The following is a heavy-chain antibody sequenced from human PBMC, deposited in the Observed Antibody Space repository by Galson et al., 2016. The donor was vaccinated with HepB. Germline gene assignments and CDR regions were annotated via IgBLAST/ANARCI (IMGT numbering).Heavy chain of an antibody. CDR3: ARQLNGYFFGV. Sequence: QSGAEVKKPGESLKISCNGSGYRFTSYWIGWVRQMPGKGLEWMGIIYPFDSDTRYSPSFQGQVTISADKSITTAYLQWSSLEASDTAMYLLARQLNGYFFGVWGQGSRITVSS. D-gene: IGHD3-22*01. CDR1: GYRFTSYW. CDR2: IYPFDSDT. V-gene: IGHV5-51*01. J-gene: IGHJ1*01.